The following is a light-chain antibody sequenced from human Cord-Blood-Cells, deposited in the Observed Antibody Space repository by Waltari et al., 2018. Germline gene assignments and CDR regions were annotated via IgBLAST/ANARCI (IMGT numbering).Light chain of an antibody. CDR3: QQSYSTPWT. CDR1: QSIRSY. V-gene: IGKV1-39*01. J-gene: IGKJ1*01. CDR2: AAS. Sequence: DIQMTQSQSSLSASVGDRVTITCRASQSIRSYLNWDQQKPGKAPKLLIYAASSLQSGVPSRVSGSGSGTDFTLTISSLQPEDFATYYCQQSYSTPWTFGQGTKVEIK.